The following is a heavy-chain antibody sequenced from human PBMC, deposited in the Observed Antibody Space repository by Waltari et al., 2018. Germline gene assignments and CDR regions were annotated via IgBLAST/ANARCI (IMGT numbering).Heavy chain of an antibody. CDR1: GLTVSSNY. CDR3: ARTPLYSSGWYVYFDY. D-gene: IGHD6-19*01. V-gene: IGHV3-53*01. Sequence: EVQLVESGGGLIQPGGSLRPSCAASGLTVSSNYMSWVRQAPGKGLEWVSVIYSGGSTYYADPVKGRFTISRDNSKNTLYLQMNSLRAEDTAVYYCARTPLYSSGWYVYFDYWGQGTLVTVSS. J-gene: IGHJ4*02. CDR2: IYSGGST.